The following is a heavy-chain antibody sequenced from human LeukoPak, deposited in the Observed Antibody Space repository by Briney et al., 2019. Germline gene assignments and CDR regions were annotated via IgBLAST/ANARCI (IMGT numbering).Heavy chain of an antibody. CDR3: ATDVTMVRGVLDY. CDR2: ISYDGDSNNK. J-gene: IGHJ4*02. Sequence: GRSLRLSCAASGFSFSSYAMRWVRQAPGKGLEWVAVISYDGDSNNKYYADSAKGRFTISRDNSKNTLYLQMNSLRAEDTAVYYCATDVTMVRGVLDYWGRGTLVTVSS. CDR1: GFSFSSYA. D-gene: IGHD3-10*01. V-gene: IGHV3-30-3*01.